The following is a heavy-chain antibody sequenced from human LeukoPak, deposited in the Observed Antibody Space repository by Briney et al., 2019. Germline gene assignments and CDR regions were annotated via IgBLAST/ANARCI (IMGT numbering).Heavy chain of an antibody. V-gene: IGHV4-59*01. D-gene: IGHD3-3*01. J-gene: IGHJ4*02. Sequence: PSETLSLTCTVSGGSISNYYWSWIRHPQGKGLEWIGYINYSGSANSNPSLKSRVTMSVDTSKNQFSLKLTSVTAADTAVYYCARVYRDDFWSGYSTHFDYWGQGTLVTVSS. CDR2: INYSGSA. CDR3: ARVYRDDFWSGYSTHFDY. CDR1: GGSISNYY.